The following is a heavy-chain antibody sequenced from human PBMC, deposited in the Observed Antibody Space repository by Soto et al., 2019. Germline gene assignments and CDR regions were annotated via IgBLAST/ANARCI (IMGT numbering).Heavy chain of an antibody. CDR1: GGSFSGYY. Sequence: PSETLSLTCAVYGGSFSGYYWSWIRQPPGKGLEWIGEINHSGSTNYNPSLKSRVTISVDTSKNQFSLKLSSVTAADTAVYYCGRGSRVCSGGRCSQELSHQWGKGTLVPVYS. J-gene: IGHJ1*01. CDR2: INHSGST. V-gene: IGHV4-34*01. CDR3: GRGSRVCSGGRCSQELSHQ. D-gene: IGHD2-15*01.